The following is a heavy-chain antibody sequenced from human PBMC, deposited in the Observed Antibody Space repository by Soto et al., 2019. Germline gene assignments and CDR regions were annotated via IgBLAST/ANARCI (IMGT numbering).Heavy chain of an antibody. Sequence: QVQLQESGPGLVKPSETLSLTCTVSGGSISSYYWSWIRQPPGKGLEWIGYIYYSGSTNYNPSLKSRVTISVDTSKHQFSLKLSSVTAADTAVYYCARASCSSTSCYAPRYFDLWGRGTLVTVSS. J-gene: IGHJ2*01. D-gene: IGHD2-2*01. CDR1: GGSISSYY. CDR2: IYYSGST. V-gene: IGHV4-59*01. CDR3: ARASCSSTSCYAPRYFDL.